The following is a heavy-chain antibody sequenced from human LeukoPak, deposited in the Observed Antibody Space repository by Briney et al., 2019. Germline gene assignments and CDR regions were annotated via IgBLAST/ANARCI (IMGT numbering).Heavy chain of an antibody. V-gene: IGHV3-11*04. Sequence: LSLTCTVSGGSISSSSYYWGWIRQPPGKGLEWVSYISSSGSTIYYADSVKGRFTISRDNAKNSLYLQMNSLRAEDTAVYYCARGTRYSYGTFDYWGQGTLVTVSS. CDR2: ISSSGSTI. J-gene: IGHJ4*02. CDR3: ARGTRYSYGTFDY. D-gene: IGHD5-18*01. CDR1: GGSISSSSYY.